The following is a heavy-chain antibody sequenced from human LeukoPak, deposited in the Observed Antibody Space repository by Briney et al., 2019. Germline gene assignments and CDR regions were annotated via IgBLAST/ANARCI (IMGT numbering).Heavy chain of an antibody. V-gene: IGHV3-21*01. CDR3: ARAKEDFWSGYYGYYFDY. Sequence: GGSLRLSCAASGFTFSSYSMNWVRQAPGKGLEWVSSISSSSSYIYYADSVKGRFTISRDNAKNSLYLQMNSLRAEDTAVYYCARAKEDFWSGYYGYYFDYWGQGTLVTVSS. D-gene: IGHD3-3*01. CDR1: GFTFSSYS. CDR2: ISSSSSYI. J-gene: IGHJ4*02.